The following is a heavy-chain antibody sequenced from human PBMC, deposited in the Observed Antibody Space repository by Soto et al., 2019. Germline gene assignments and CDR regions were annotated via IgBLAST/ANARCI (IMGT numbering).Heavy chain of an antibody. Sequence: QVQVVESGGGLVKPGGSLRLSCVASGFTFSDYYMGWVRLAPGKGLEWVSYLSQTATAIHYADSVRGRFTIARDNAKNSLYLEMSSRRAEDTAMYYCARWSSAFDYWGRGTLVTVSS. V-gene: IGHV3-11*01. CDR2: LSQTATAI. J-gene: IGHJ4*02. CDR3: ARWSSAFDY. CDR1: GFTFSDYY.